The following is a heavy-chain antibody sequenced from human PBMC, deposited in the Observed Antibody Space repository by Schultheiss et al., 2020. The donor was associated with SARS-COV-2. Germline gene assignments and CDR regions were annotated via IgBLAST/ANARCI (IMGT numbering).Heavy chain of an antibody. CDR3: ARLGEYCSSTSCYDPYYGMDV. J-gene: IGHJ6*02. CDR2: IYHSGST. D-gene: IGHD2-2*01. V-gene: IGHV4-4*02. CDR1: GGSISSSNW. Sequence: TLSLTCAVSGGSISSSNWWSWVRQPPGKGLEWIGEIYHSGSTNYNPSLKSRVTISVDKSKNQFSLKLSSVTAADTAVYYCARLGEYCSSTSCYDPYYGMDVWGQGTTVTVSS.